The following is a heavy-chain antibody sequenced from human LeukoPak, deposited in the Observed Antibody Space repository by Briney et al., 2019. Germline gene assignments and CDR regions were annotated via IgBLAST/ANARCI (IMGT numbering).Heavy chain of an antibody. Sequence: GASVKVSCKASGYTFTSYGISWVRQAPGQGLEWMGWISAYNGNTNYAQKLQGRVTMTTDTSTSTAYTELRSLRSDDTAVYYCARDYYDSSGYYRGGDYFDYWGQGTLVTVSS. CDR3: ARDYYDSSGYYRGGDYFDY. CDR1: GYTFTSYG. V-gene: IGHV1-18*01. D-gene: IGHD3-22*01. J-gene: IGHJ4*02. CDR2: ISAYNGNT.